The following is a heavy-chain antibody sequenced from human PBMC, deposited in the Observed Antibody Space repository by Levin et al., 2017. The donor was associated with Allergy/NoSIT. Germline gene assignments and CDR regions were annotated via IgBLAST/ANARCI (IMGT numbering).Heavy chain of an antibody. CDR3: ARDPRYSSSWYYFDY. CDR1: GFTFSSYA. Sequence: GGSLRLSCAASGFTFSSYAMHWVRQAPGKGLEWVAVISYDGSNKYYADSVKGRFTISRDNSKNTLYLQMNSLRAEDTAVYYCARDPRYSSSWYYFDYWGQGTLVTVS. D-gene: IGHD6-13*01. V-gene: IGHV3-30-3*01. CDR2: ISYDGSNK. J-gene: IGHJ4*02.